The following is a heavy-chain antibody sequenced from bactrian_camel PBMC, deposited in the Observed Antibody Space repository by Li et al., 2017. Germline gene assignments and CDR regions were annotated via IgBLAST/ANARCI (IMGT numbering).Heavy chain of an antibody. V-gene: IGHV3S55*01. CDR1: GYTYDRYC. Sequence: HVQLVESGGGSAQAGGSLTLSCVLSGYTYDRYCMGWFRQGPGKKPEGVAHIDSTGSTTYADSVKGRFTISKDNEKNTLYLQMNTLKPEDTAVYYCAAGLGWCGSAPLQREFRNWGQGTQVTVS. CDR2: IDSTGST. CDR3: AAGLGWCGSAPLQREFRN. D-gene: IGHD6*01. J-gene: IGHJ4*01.